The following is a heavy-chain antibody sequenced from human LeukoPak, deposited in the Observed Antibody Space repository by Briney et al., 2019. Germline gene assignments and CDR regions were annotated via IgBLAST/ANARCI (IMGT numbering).Heavy chain of an antibody. CDR1: GFTLSPYW. Sequence: GGSLTLSCAASGFTLSPYWMTWVRQAPGKGLEWVANIKQDGSAQHYVDSVKGRFTISRDNAKNSLYLQMDSLRVEDTAVYYCATDNYGWGSHDSWGQGTLVTVSS. J-gene: IGHJ5*01. D-gene: IGHD3-10*01. CDR3: ATDNYGWGSHDS. V-gene: IGHV3-7*01. CDR2: IKQDGSAQ.